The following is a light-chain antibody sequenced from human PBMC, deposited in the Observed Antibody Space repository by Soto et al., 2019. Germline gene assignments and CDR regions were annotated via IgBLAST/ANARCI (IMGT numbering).Light chain of an antibody. CDR1: QSFTTSQ. CDR2: GAS. CDR3: QQYASSPRT. J-gene: IGKJ1*01. Sequence: EIVLTQSPGTLSLSPGERATLFCRASQSFTTSQLAWYQQKPGQAPRVLIFGASSRATGIPDRFSGSGSGTDFTLTMGRLEPEDSAVYYCQQYASSPRTFGQGTTVEIK. V-gene: IGKV3-20*01.